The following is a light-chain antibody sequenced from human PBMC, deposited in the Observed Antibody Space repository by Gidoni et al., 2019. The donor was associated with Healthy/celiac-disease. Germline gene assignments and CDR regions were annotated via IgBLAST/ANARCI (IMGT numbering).Light chain of an antibody. CDR3: QQRSNWPPRGT. Sequence: DIVLTQSPATLSLSPGERATLSCRASQSVSSYLAWYQQKPGQAPRLLIYDASNRATGIPARFSGSGSGTDFTLTISSLEPEDFAVYYCQQRSNWPPRGTFXGXTKVEIK. CDR1: QSVSSY. V-gene: IGKV3-11*01. CDR2: DAS. J-gene: IGKJ4*01.